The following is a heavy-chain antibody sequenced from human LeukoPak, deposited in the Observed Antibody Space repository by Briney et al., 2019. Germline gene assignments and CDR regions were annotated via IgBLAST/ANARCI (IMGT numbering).Heavy chain of an antibody. CDR2: IKGDGSEK. D-gene: IGHD1-26*01. CDR1: GFTFSTYW. Sequence: GGSLRLSCAASGFTFSTYWMAWVRQAPGKGLEWVANIKGDGSEKYHGDSVTGRFTISRDNAKNSLYLQMNSLRAEDTAIYYCSSYRVSHGMDVWGQGTTVTVSS. J-gene: IGHJ6*02. CDR3: SSYRVSHGMDV. V-gene: IGHV3-7*01.